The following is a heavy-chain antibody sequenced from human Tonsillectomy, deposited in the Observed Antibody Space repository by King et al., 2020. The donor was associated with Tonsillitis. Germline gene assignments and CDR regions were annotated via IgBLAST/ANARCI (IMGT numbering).Heavy chain of an antibody. J-gene: IGHJ4*02. CDR2: ISYDGSNK. D-gene: IGHD2-8*01. Sequence: VQLVESGGGVVQPGRSLRLSCAASGFTFSSYAMHWVRQAPGKGLEWVAVISYDGSNKYYADSVKGRFTISRDNSKNTLYLQMNSLRAEDTAVYYCAYPGPTMVYATGNDYWGQETMVTVSS. CDR3: AYPGPTMVYATGNDY. CDR1: GFTFSSYA. V-gene: IGHV3-30*04.